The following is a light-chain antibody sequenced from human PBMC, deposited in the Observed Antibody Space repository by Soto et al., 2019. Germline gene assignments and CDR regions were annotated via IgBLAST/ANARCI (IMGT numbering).Light chain of an antibody. CDR1: SSNIGNEY. CDR3: GTWDSSLSAGV. V-gene: IGLV1-51*02. J-gene: IGLJ3*02. CDR2: ETN. Sequence: QSVLTQPPSVSAAPGQKVTISCSGSSSNIGNEYVSWFQQLPGTAPKLLIYETNLRPSGIPDRFSGSKSGTSATLDITGLQTGDEADYYCGTWDSSLSAGVFGGGTTLTVL.